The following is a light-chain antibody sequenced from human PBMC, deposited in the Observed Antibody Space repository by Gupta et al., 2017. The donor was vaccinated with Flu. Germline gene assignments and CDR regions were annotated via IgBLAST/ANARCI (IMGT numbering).Light chain of an antibody. V-gene: IGLV3-1*01. CDR2: QNS. CDR1: TLRAKY. Sequence: SYELTQPPSLSVSPGQTASITCSGETLRAKYACWYQQTPGQSPVLVIFQNSKRPSGLPDRFSASTSGDTATLTVSGTQVMDEAVYYCQAWDGNYVVFGGGTNLAVL. J-gene: IGLJ2*01. CDR3: QAWDGNYVV.